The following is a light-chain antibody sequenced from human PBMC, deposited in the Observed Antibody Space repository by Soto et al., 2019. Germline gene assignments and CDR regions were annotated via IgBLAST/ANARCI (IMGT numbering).Light chain of an antibody. J-gene: IGKJ2*01. V-gene: IGKV3-11*01. CDR2: DAS. CDR1: QSVSSY. Sequence: EIVLTQSPATLSLSPGERATLSCRASQSVSSYLAWYQQKPGQAPRLLIYDASNRATGIPARFSGSGSGTDFTLTISSLEPEDFAVYYCQLGYTFGQGTKLEIK. CDR3: QLGYT.